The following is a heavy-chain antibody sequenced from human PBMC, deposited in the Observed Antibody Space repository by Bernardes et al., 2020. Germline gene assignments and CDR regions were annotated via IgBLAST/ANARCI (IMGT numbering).Heavy chain of an antibody. CDR2: INHSGST. CDR3: ARGLGGSCSGGSCSTFDR. V-gene: IGHV4-34*01. J-gene: IGHJ4*02. Sequence: SEPLSLTCAVSGGSFSGYYWSWIRQPPGKGLEWIGEINHSGSTNYNPSLKSRVTISVDTSKNQFSLKLSSETAADTAVYYCARGLGGSCSGGSCSTFDRWGQGTLVTVSS. CDR1: GGSFSGYY. D-gene: IGHD2-15*01.